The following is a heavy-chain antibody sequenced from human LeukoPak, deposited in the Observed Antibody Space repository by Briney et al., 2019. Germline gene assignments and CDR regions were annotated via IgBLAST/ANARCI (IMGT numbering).Heavy chain of an antibody. J-gene: IGHJ4*02. D-gene: IGHD2-8*01. V-gene: IGHV3-74*01. Sequence: QTGRSLRLSCAPSGLTFSSYWMHWVCQAPGEGLVWVSRIHSDGSSTSYADSVKGRFTISRDNAENTLYLQMNSLRTEDTAVDYCASCFVGSNGFDYWGQGTLITVSS. CDR1: GLTFSSYW. CDR3: ASCFVGSNGFDY. CDR2: IHSDGSST.